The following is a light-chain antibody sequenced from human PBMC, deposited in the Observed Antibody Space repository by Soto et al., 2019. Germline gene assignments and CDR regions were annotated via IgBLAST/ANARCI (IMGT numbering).Light chain of an antibody. CDR3: HQPDSFPLP. V-gene: IGKV1D-12*01. J-gene: IGKJ4*01. CDR1: QDISTL. CDR2: GAS. Sequence: DIQMTQSPSSVSASIGDTVTITCRASQDISTLLAWYQQKPGKAPKLLIYGASTLESGVPSRFSGRGSGTDFTLTVSSLKPKDFATSFCHQPDSFPLPFGEGTKVDIK.